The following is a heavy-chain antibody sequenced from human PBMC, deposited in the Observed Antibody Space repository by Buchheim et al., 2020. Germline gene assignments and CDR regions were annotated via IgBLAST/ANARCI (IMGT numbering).Heavy chain of an antibody. CDR3: ARDYYDSSGYPLDY. CDR1: GFMFSSYW. V-gene: IGHV3-7*01. J-gene: IGHJ4*02. D-gene: IGHD3-22*01. Sequence: EVQLLESGGGLVQPGGSLRLSCAASGFMFSSYWMSWVRQAPGKGLEWVANINQDGSEKYYVGSMKGRFTISRDNAKNSLYLQMNSLRAEDTAVYYCARDYYDSSGYPLDYWGQGTL. CDR2: INQDGSEK.